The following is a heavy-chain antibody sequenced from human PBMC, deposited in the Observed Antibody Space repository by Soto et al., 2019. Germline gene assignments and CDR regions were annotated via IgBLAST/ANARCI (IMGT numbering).Heavy chain of an antibody. CDR1: GVTFSSYA. CDR2: XIPIFXTT. D-gene: IGHD6-13*01. CDR3: ARGIAHYYFDY. V-gene: IGHV1-69*05. J-gene: IGHJ4*02. Sequence: SVKVSCKASGVTFSSYAISWVRQAPGQGLEWMGGXIPIFXTTNYEKKFQXXVTITRDXXASKAYMEMSSLRSEDTAVYYCARGIAHYYFDYWGQGTLVTVSS.